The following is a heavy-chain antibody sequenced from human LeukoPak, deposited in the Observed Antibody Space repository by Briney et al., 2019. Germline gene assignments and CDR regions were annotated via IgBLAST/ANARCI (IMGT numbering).Heavy chain of an antibody. V-gene: IGHV4-59*01. Sequence: PSETLSLTCTVSGGSISSYYWSWIRQPPGKGLEWIGYIYYSGSTNYNPSLKSRVTISVDTSKNQFSLKLSSVTAADTAVYYCARVRDGYKYGGFDPWGQGTLVTVSS. D-gene: IGHD5-24*01. CDR1: GGSISSYY. CDR3: ARVRDGYKYGGFDP. J-gene: IGHJ5*02. CDR2: IYYSGST.